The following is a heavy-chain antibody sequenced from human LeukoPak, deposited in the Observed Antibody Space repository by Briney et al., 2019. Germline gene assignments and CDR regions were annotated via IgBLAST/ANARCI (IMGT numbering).Heavy chain of an antibody. Sequence: GGSLRLSYAASGFTLSNYWMGRVRQAPGKGLEWVANIKQDGSEKDFVDSVKGRFTIPRDNAKNSLYLQMNSLRAEDTAVYYCVRYYRDRGDSKWRAFDIWGQGTMVTVSS. CDR2: IKQDGSEK. CDR1: GFTLSNYW. J-gene: IGHJ3*02. D-gene: IGHD2-21*01. V-gene: IGHV3-7*04. CDR3: VRYYRDRGDSKWRAFDI.